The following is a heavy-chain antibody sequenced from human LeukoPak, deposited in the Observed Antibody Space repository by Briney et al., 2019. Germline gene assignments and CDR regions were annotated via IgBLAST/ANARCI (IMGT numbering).Heavy chain of an antibody. CDR3: ARNTLAIAAAAFFDF. D-gene: IGHD6-13*01. CDR1: GFTFSSYE. V-gene: IGHV3-48*03. Sequence: VGSLRLSCAASGFTFSSYEMNWVRQAPGKGLEWVSYISSSGSRIYYTASVKGRFTISRDNAKNSLYLQMNSLRVEDTALYYCARNTLAIAAAAFFDFWGQGTLVTVSS. J-gene: IGHJ4*02. CDR2: ISSSGSRI.